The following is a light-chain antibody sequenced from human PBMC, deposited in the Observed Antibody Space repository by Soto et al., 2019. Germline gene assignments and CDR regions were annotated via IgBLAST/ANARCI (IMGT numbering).Light chain of an antibody. Sequence: DIVMTQSPLSLPVTPGEPASISCRSSQSLLHSNGYNYLDWYLQKPGQSPQLLIDLGSNRASGVPDRFSGSGSGTDFTLKISRVEAEDVGFYYCMQALQTPYTVGQGTKLEIK. J-gene: IGKJ2*01. CDR2: LGS. V-gene: IGKV2-28*01. CDR1: QSLLHSNGYNY. CDR3: MQALQTPYT.